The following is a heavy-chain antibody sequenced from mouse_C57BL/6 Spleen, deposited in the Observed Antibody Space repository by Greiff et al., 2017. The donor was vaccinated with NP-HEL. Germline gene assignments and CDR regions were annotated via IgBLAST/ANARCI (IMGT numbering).Heavy chain of an antibody. D-gene: IGHD1-3*01. CDR2: ISSGSSTI. V-gene: IGHV5-17*01. CDR1: GFTFSDYG. J-gene: IGHJ4*01. Sequence: EVKLVESGGGLVKPGGSLKLSCAASGFTFSDYGMHWVRQAPEKGLEWVAYISSGSSTIYYADTVKGRFTISRDNAKNTLFLQMTSLRSEDTAMYYCARGITVHYAMDYWGQGTSVTVSS. CDR3: ARGITVHYAMDY.